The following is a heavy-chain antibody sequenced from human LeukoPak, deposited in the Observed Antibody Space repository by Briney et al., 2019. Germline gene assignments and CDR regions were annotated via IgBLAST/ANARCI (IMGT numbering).Heavy chain of an antibody. CDR3: ARDGFELELHWFDP. Sequence: SQTLSLTCAISGDSVSSNRVAWNWIRQSPSRGLEWLGRTYYRSKWYNDYAVSVKSRITINADTSKNQFSLQLNSVTPEDTAVYYCARDGFELELHWFDPWGQGTLVTVSS. V-gene: IGHV6-1*01. D-gene: IGHD1-7*01. CDR1: GDSVSSNRVA. J-gene: IGHJ5*02. CDR2: TYYRSKWYN.